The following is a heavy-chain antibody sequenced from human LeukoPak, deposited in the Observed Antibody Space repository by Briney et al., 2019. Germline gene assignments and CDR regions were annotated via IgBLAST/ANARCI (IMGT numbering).Heavy chain of an antibody. D-gene: IGHD6-6*01. J-gene: IGHJ3*01. Sequence: GGSLRLSCAVSGFTFSGFWVSWSRQAPGKGLEWVASINSDGSEGYYADVVKGRFTISRDNAKNSLYLQINSLRAEDTAVYYCAISSYSSSSSVWGQGTMVTVSS. CDR2: INSDGSEG. CDR3: AISSYSSSSSV. V-gene: IGHV3-7*03. CDR1: GFTFSGFW.